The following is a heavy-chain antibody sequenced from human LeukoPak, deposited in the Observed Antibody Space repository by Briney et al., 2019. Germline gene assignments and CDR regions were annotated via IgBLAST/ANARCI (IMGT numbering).Heavy chain of an antibody. D-gene: IGHD3-10*01. CDR3: ARYLLFPSPDDFMVRGVIISSWFDP. CDR2: VYYSGST. CDR1: GGSISSGDYY. J-gene: IGHJ5*02. Sequence: SQTLSLTCTVSGGSISSGDYYWSWIGQPPGKGLGWIGYVYYSGSTYYNPSLKSRVTISLVTSEYLLLLMLSSVTAADTAVYYCARYLLFPSPDDFMVRGVIISSWFDPWGQGTLVTVSS. V-gene: IGHV4-30-4*08.